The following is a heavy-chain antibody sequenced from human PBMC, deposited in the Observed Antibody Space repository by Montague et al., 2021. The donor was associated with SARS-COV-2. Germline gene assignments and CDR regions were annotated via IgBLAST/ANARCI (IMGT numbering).Heavy chain of an antibody. CDR3: AKKVVGPTNNWFDP. D-gene: IGHD1-14*01. J-gene: IGHJ5*02. CDR2: ISDSGGII. Sequence: SLRLSCAASGFTFSNYAMSWVRLAPGKGLEWVSIISDSGGIIYYADSVKGRFTISRDNSKNTLYLQMNSLRAEDTAVYYCAKKVVGPTNNWFDPWGQGTLVTVSS. CDR1: GFTFSNYA. V-gene: IGHV3-23*01.